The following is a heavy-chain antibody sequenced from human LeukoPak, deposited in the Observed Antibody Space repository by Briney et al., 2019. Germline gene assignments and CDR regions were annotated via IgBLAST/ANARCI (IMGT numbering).Heavy chain of an antibody. CDR2: INPGGSST. J-gene: IGHJ4*02. D-gene: IGHD1-14*01. Sequence: GGSLRLSCAASGFTFTSYWMHWVRQAPGKGLVWVSNINPGGSSTAYADFGKGRFTISRDNAKNTLYLQMNSLRAEDTAVYYCALFKPVVNNFDFWGQGTLVTVSS. CDR3: ALFKPVVNNFDF. CDR1: GFTFTSYW. V-gene: IGHV3-74*01.